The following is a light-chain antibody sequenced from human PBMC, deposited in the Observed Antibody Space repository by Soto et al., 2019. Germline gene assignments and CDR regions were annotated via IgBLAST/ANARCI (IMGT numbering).Light chain of an antibody. J-gene: IGLJ3*02. CDR3: SSYTSSDTHWV. CDR2: EVS. V-gene: IGLV2-14*01. CDR1: SSDIGTYNY. Sequence: QSVLTQPASVSGSPGQSITISCTGSSSDIGTYNYLSWYQQHPGKAPKLMIYEVSDRPSGISNRFSGSKSGNTASLTISGLQAEDEADYYCSSYTSSDTHWVFGGGTQLTVL.